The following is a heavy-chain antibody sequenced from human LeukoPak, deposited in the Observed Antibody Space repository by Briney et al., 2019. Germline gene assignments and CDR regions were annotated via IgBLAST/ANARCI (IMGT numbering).Heavy chain of an antibody. V-gene: IGHV3-30*18. CDR2: ISDDGGNK. CDR1: GFSFISYG. J-gene: IGHJ4*02. Sequence: PGGSLRLSCAASGFSFISYGMHWVRQAPGKGLEWVGVISDDGGNKNYADSVKGRFTISRDNSKDTLYLQMNSLRDEDTAVYYCAKRPSDYGDYVTYFDYWGQGTLVTVSS. CDR3: AKRPSDYGDYVTYFDY. D-gene: IGHD4-17*01.